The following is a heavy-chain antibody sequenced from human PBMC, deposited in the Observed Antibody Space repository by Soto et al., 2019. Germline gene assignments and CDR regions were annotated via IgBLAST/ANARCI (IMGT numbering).Heavy chain of an antibody. V-gene: IGHV4-34*01. CDR3: ARGRGSSWFEYYYYGMDV. Sequence: QVQLQQWGAGLLKPSETLSLTCAVYGGSFSGYYWSWIRQPPGKGLEWTGEINHSGSTNYNPSLKSRVTISVDTSKNQFSLKLSSVTAADTAVYYCARGRGSSWFEYYYYGMDVWGQGTTVTVSS. CDR2: INHSGST. J-gene: IGHJ6*02. CDR1: GGSFSGYY. D-gene: IGHD6-13*01.